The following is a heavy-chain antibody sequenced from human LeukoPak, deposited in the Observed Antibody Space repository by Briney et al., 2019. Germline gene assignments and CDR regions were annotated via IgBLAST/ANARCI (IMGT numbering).Heavy chain of an antibody. J-gene: IGHJ3*02. CDR1: GFTFSSYG. Sequence: GGSLRLSCAASGFTFSSYGMNWVRQAPGKGLEWVSSISSSSNYIYYADSVKGRFTISRDNSNNTLYLQMNSLRAEDTAVYYCAKVVFGLAARSHAAFDIWGQGTMVTVSS. D-gene: IGHD6-6*01. CDR2: ISSSSNYI. CDR3: AKVVFGLAARSHAAFDI. V-gene: IGHV3-21*04.